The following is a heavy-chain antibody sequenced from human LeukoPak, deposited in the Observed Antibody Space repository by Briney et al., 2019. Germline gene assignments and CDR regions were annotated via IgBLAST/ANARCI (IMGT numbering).Heavy chain of an antibody. CDR3: ARRHDSGGSSPDY. D-gene: IGHD3-22*01. CDR1: GFTFSSYS. J-gene: IGHJ4*02. Sequence: GGSLRLSCAASGFTFSSYSMNWVRQAPGKGLEWVSYISSSSSTIYYADSVKGRFTISRDNAKNPLYLQMNSLRDEDTAVYYCARRHDSGGSSPDYWGQGPWVTVSS. CDR2: ISSSSSTI. V-gene: IGHV3-48*02.